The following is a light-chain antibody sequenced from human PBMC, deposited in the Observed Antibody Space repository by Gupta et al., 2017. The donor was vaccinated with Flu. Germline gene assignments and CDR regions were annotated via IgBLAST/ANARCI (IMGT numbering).Light chain of an antibody. CDR1: KVGDKD. V-gene: IGLV3-1*01. Sequence: PGQTASITCSGDKVGDKDACGYQQKPGQCLVLVIYKAIKRSAGVPERFSGSNSGNTATLTISGTQARDEDDYDCQAVDSSTVVFGGGTKLTVL. CDR3: QAVDSSTVV. J-gene: IGLJ2*01. CDR2: KAI.